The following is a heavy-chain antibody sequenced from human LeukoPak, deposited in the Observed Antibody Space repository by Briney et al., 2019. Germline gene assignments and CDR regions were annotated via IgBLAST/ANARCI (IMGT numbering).Heavy chain of an antibody. V-gene: IGHV4-39*07. Sequence: SETLSLTCTVSGGSISNSSYYWGWIRQPPGKGLEWIGSIYYSGSTYYNPSLKSRVTISVDTSKNQFSLKLSSVTAADTAVYYCASSSSSWTLYYYYYMDVWGKGTTVTVSS. J-gene: IGHJ6*03. D-gene: IGHD6-13*01. CDR2: IYYSGST. CDR3: ASSSSSWTLYYYYYMDV. CDR1: GGSISNSSYY.